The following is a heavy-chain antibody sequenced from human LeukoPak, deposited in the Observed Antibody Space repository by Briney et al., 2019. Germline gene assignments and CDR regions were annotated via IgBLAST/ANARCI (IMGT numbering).Heavy chain of an antibody. Sequence: GGSLRLSCAASGFTFDDYAMPWVRQAPGKGLEWVSGISWNSGSIGYADSVKGRFTISRDNAKNSLYLQMNSPRAEDTALYYCAKARSGWFDPWGQGTLVTVSS. CDR2: ISWNSGSI. J-gene: IGHJ5*02. CDR3: AKARSGWFDP. D-gene: IGHD1-1*01. V-gene: IGHV3-9*01. CDR1: GFTFDDYA.